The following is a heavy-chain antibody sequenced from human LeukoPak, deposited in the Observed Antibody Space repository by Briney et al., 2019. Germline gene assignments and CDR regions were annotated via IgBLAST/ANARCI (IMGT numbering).Heavy chain of an antibody. Sequence: PSETLSLTCTVSGGPISSYYWSWIRQPAGKGLEWIGRSYTSGSPNYNPSLKGRVTMSVDTSKNQFSLKLSSVTAADTAVYYCARSGGSGFQLDNWGQGTLVTVSS. D-gene: IGHD3-16*01. CDR2: SYTSGSP. CDR3: ARSGGSGFQLDN. CDR1: GGPISSYY. J-gene: IGHJ4*02. V-gene: IGHV4-4*07.